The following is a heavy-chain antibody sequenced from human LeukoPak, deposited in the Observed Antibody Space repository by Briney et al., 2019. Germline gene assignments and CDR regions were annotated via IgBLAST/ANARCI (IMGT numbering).Heavy chain of an antibody. CDR1: GFAFSSFS. V-gene: IGHV3-7*01. D-gene: IGHD3-9*01. Sequence: GGSLRLSCAASGFAFSSFSMSWVRQAPGKGLEWVANLKEDGTEEEYLDSVKGRFTIFRDNAKNSLDLQMNSLRAEDTAVYYCARNPDWDVALDIWGQGTMVTVSS. J-gene: IGHJ3*02. CDR3: ARNPDWDVALDI. CDR2: LKEDGTEE.